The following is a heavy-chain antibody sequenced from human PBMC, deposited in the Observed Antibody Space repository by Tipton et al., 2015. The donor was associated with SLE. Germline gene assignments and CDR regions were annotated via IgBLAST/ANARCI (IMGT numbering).Heavy chain of an antibody. V-gene: IGHV3-23*03. CDR3: AKSPSGRGYSSSRYWYFDL. CDR2: IYSGGST. Sequence: SLRLSCAASGFTFSSYAMSWVRQAPGKGLEWVSVIYSGGSTYYADSVKGRFTISRDNSKNTLYLQMNSRRAEDTAVYYCAKSPSGRGYSSSRYWYFDLWGRGTLVTVSS. CDR1: GFTFSSYA. J-gene: IGHJ2*01. D-gene: IGHD6-13*01.